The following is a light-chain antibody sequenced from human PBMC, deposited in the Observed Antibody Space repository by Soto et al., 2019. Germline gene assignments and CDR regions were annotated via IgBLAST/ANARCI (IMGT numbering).Light chain of an antibody. J-gene: IGLJ1*01. V-gene: IGLV2-23*01. CDR3: CSYAGGVTFNV. Sequence: QSALTQPASVSGSPGQSITISCTGTSSDVGSYNLVSWYQQHPGKAPKLMIYEGSKRPSGVPNRFSASKSGNTASLRISGLQAEDEADYYCCSYAGGVTFNVFGTGAKLTVL. CDR2: EGS. CDR1: SSDVGSYNL.